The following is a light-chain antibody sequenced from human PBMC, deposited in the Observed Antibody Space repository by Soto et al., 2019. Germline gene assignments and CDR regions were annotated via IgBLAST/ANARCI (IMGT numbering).Light chain of an antibody. CDR2: GAS. V-gene: IGKV3-15*01. CDR1: QSVSSN. J-gene: IGKJ4*01. CDR3: QQYNNWPLT. Sequence: IVLTQSPATLSLSPGKRATLSCRASQSVSSNLAWYQQKPGQAPRLLIYGASTRATGIPARFSGSGSGTEFTLTISSLQSEDFAVYYCQQYNNWPLTFGGGTKVDIK.